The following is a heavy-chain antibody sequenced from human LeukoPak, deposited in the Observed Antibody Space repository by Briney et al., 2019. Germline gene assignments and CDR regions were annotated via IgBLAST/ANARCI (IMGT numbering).Heavy chain of an antibody. Sequence: GGSLRLSCAASGFTFSSYAMHWVRQAPGKGLEWVAFIRYDGSNKYYADSVKGRFTISRDNSKNTLYLQMNSLRAEDTAVYYCAKDAFYCSSTSCYESYYYYYYMDVWGKGTTVTISS. CDR1: GFTFSSYA. CDR3: AKDAFYCSSTSCYESYYYYYYMDV. D-gene: IGHD2-2*01. V-gene: IGHV3-30*02. CDR2: IRYDGSNK. J-gene: IGHJ6*03.